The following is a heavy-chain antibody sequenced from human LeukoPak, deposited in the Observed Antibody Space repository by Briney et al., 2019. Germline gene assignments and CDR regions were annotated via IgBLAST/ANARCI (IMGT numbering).Heavy chain of an antibody. CDR1: GGSISSGDYY. CDR3: ARVPRTWAPRFDY. Sequence: SETLSLTCTVSGGSISSGDYYWSWIRQSPGKGLEWIGYIYYSGSTYYNPSLKSRVTISVDTSKNQFSLKLSSVTAADTAVYYCARVPRTWAPRFDYWGQGTLVTVSS. J-gene: IGHJ4*02. CDR2: IYYSGST. V-gene: IGHV4-30-4*01. D-gene: IGHD1-14*01.